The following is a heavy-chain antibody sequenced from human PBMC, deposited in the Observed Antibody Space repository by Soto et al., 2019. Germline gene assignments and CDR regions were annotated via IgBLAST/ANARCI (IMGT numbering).Heavy chain of an antibody. V-gene: IGHV3-74*01. CDR2: IDTDGSRT. CDR3: AREDGYHLDP. D-gene: IGHD2-15*01. Sequence: CGSLRLSCAASGFAFSSYQMNWVRQPPGKGLVWVSRIDTDGSRTTYADSVKGRFSISRDNAKNTLYLQMNSLRAEDTALYYCAREDGYHLDPWGQGTLVTVAS. CDR1: GFAFSSYQ. J-gene: IGHJ5*02.